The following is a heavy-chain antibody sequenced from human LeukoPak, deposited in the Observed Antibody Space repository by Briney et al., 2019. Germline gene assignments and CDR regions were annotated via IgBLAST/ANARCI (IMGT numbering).Heavy chain of an antibody. CDR1: GGSISSGSYY. CDR2: IYTSGST. J-gene: IGHJ4*02. CDR3: ARRRITIFGVARPFDY. Sequence: SQTLSLTCTVSGGSISSGSYYWSWIRQPAGKGLEWIGRIYTSGSTNYNPSLKSRVTISVDTSKNQFSLKLSSVTAADTAVYYCARRRITIFGVARPFDYWGQGTLVTVSS. D-gene: IGHD3-3*01. V-gene: IGHV4-61*02.